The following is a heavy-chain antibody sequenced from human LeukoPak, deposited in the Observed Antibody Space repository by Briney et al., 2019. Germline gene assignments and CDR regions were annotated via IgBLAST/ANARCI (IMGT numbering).Heavy chain of an antibody. CDR2: IKEDESAK. CDR1: GFIFTYHW. CDR3: ARAVGVSEY. D-gene: IGHD1-14*01. V-gene: IGHV3-7*03. J-gene: IGHJ1*01. Sequence: GGSLRLSCVSSGFIFTYHWMGWVRQAPGKGLDWEANIKEDESAKFYAHSVRDRFTISRDNAKHSVYLEMNNLRNEDMSVYYCARAVGVSEYGGRGTVVTVSS.